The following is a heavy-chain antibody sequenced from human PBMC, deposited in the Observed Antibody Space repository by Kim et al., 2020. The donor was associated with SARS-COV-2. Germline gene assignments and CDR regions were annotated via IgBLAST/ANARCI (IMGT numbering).Heavy chain of an antibody. CDR2: IIPIFGTA. V-gene: IGHV1-69*13. CDR3: AREPPPGTAMANYYYGMDV. Sequence: SVKVSCKASGGTFSSYAISWVRQAPGQGLEWMGGIIPIFGTANYAQKFQGRVTITADESTSTAYMELSSLRSEDTAVYYCAREPPPGTAMANYYYGMDVWGQGTTVTVSS. D-gene: IGHD5-18*01. J-gene: IGHJ6*02. CDR1: GGTFSSYA.